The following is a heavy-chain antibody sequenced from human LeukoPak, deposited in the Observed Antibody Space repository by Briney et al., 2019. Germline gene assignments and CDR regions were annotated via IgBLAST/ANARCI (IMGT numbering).Heavy chain of an antibody. V-gene: IGHV1-69*13. D-gene: IGHD2-15*01. Sequence: GASVKVSCKASGGTFSSYAISWVRQAPGQGLEWIGGIIPIFGTANYAQKVQGRVTITPDESTSTAYMELSSLRSEDTAVYYCARDNGVAGGNWFAPWGQGTLVTVSS. CDR1: GGTFSSYA. J-gene: IGHJ5*02. CDR3: ARDNGVAGGNWFAP. CDR2: IIPIFGTA.